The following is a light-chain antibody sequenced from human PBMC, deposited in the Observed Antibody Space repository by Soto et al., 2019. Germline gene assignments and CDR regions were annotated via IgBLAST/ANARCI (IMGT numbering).Light chain of an antibody. CDR1: SSNIGSHY. CDR2: DNN. V-gene: IGLV1-51*01. Sequence: QSVLTQPPSVSAAPGQRVTISCSGSSSNIGSHYISWYQQLPGAAPRLLIYDNNQRPSGIPDRFSGSKSGTSATLGITGLQTGDEADYYCGTWDSSLSAVVFGGGTKVTVL. CDR3: GTWDSSLSAVV. J-gene: IGLJ2*01.